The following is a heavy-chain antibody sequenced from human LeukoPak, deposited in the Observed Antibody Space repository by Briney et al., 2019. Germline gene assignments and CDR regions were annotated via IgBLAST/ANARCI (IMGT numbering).Heavy chain of an antibody. D-gene: IGHD1-1*01. V-gene: IGHV4-4*09. CDR1: GASITTYY. CDR3: ARAPRLLDS. CDR2: IYNDII. Sequence: SETLSLTCTVSGASITTYYWTWIRQAPGKGLEFIAYIYNDIINYNPSLKSRATISIDAFKNQVSLRLSSVTAADTAVYYCARAPRLLDSWGQGILVTVS. J-gene: IGHJ4*02.